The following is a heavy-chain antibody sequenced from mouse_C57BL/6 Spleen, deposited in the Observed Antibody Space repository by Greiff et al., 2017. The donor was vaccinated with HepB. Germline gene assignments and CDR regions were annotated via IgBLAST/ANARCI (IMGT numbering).Heavy chain of an antibody. CDR3: ARDEGYDGYYLDY. Sequence: EVKLEESGGGLVKPGGSLKLSCAASGFTFSSYAMSWVRQTPEKRLEWVATISDGGSYTYYPDNVKGRFTISRDNAKNNLYLQMSHLKSEDTAMYYCARDEGYDGYYLDYGGQGTTLTVSS. CDR1: GFTFSSYA. CDR2: ISDGGSYT. J-gene: IGHJ2*01. V-gene: IGHV5-4*01. D-gene: IGHD2-3*01.